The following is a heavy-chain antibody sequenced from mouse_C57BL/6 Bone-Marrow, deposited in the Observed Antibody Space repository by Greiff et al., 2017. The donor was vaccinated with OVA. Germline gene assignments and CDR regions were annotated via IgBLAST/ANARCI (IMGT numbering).Heavy chain of an antibody. CDR1: GFNIKDYY. Sequence: VQLQQSGAELVRPGASVKLSCTASGFNIKDYYMHWVKQRPEQGLEWIGRIDPEDGDTEYAPKFQGKATMTADTSSNTAYLQLSSLTSEDTAVYYCTTWIYDGSSPSYWYCDVWGTGTTVTVSS. J-gene: IGHJ1*03. CDR2: IDPEDGDT. V-gene: IGHV14-1*01. CDR3: TTWIYDGSSPSYWYCDV. D-gene: IGHD1-1*01.